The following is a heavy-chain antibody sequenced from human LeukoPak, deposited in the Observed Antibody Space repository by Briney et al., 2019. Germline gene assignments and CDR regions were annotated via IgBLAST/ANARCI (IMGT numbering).Heavy chain of an antibody. CDR3: ATALIAAASVYPMDV. CDR1: GFTLSSYA. D-gene: IGHD6-13*01. V-gene: IGHV3-23*01. J-gene: IGHJ6*03. CDR2: ISGSGGST. Sequence: QPGGSLRLSCAASGFTLSSYAMSWVRQAPGKGLEWVSAISGSGGSTYYADSVKGRFTISRDNSKNTLYLQMNSLRAEDTAVYYCATALIAAASVYPMDVWGKGTTVTVSS.